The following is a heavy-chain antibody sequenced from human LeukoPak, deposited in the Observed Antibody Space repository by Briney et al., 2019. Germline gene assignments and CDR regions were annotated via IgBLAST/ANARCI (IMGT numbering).Heavy chain of an antibody. CDR2: IIPIFGTA. J-gene: IGHJ4*02. D-gene: IGHD6-19*01. Sequence: GASVKVSCKASGGTFSSYAVSWVRQAPGQGLEWMGGIIPIFGTANYAQKFQGRVTITADESTSTAYMDLSSLRSEDTAVYYCARSSFAVAGPFDYWGQGTLVTVSS. CDR3: ARSSFAVAGPFDY. CDR1: GGTFSSYA. V-gene: IGHV1-69*01.